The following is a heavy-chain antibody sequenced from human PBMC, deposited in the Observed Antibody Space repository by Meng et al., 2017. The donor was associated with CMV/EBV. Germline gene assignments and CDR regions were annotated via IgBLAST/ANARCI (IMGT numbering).Heavy chain of an antibody. CDR3: ARIRAIEVVPAAIRVDAFDI. J-gene: IGHJ3*02. D-gene: IGHD2-2*02. V-gene: IGHV2-26*01. Sequence: SGPTLVKPPETLTLTCTVSGFSLSNARMGVSWIRQPPGKALEWLAHIFSNDEKSYSTSLKSRLTISKDTSKSQVVLTMTNMDPVDTATYYCARIRAIEVVPAAIRVDAFDIWGQGTMVTVSS. CDR2: IFSNDEK. CDR1: GFSLSNARMG.